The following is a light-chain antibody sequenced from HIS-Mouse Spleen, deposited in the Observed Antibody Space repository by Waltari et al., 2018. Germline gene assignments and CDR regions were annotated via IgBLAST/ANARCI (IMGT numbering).Light chain of an antibody. CDR2: EGS. Sequence: QSALTQPASVSGSPGQSITISCTGTSSSVGGYNLVSWYQQHPGKAPKLMIYEGSTRPSGVSNRFSGSKSGNTASLTISGLQAEDEADYYCCSYAGSSTFEVFGGGTKLTVL. CDR1: SSSVGGYNL. J-gene: IGLJ2*01. V-gene: IGLV2-23*03. CDR3: CSYAGSSTFEV.